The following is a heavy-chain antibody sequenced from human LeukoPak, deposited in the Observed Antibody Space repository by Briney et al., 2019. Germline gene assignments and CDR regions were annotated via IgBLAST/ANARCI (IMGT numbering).Heavy chain of an antibody. V-gene: IGHV4-39*07. CDR2: IYYSGST. Sequence: SETLSLTCTVSGGSIGSSSYYWGWIRQPPGKGLDWIGSIYYSGSTYYNPSLKSRVTISVDTSKNQFSLKLSSVTAADTAVYYCARGISSGWLLSVDYWGQGTLVTVSS. CDR1: GGSIGSSSYY. CDR3: ARGISSGWLLSVDY. J-gene: IGHJ4*02. D-gene: IGHD6-19*01.